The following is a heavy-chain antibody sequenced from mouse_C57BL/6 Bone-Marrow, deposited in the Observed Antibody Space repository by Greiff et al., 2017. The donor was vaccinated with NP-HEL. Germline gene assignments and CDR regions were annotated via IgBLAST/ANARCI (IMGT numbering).Heavy chain of an antibody. V-gene: IGHV1-69*01. J-gene: IGHJ3*01. CDR3: ARVDYDGYFGGFAY. D-gene: IGHD2-3*01. CDR1: GYTFTSYW. Sequence: QVQLQQPGAELVMPGASVKLSCKASGYTFTSYWMHWVKQRPGQGLEWIGEIDPSDSYTNYNQKFKGKSTLTVDKSSSTAYMQHSSLTSEDSAVYYCARVDYDGYFGGFAYWGQGTLVTVSA. CDR2: IDPSDSYT.